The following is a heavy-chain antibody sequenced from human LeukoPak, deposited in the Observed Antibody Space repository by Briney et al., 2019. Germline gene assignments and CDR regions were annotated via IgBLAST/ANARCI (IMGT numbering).Heavy chain of an antibody. V-gene: IGHV3-30*02. D-gene: IGHD6-6*01. J-gene: IGHJ3*02. CDR1: GCTFSSYA. CDR3: ARTSIAARGAFDI. CDR2: IRYDGSNK. Sequence: GGALRLSCAASGCTFSSYAMSWVRQAPGKGLEGVAFIRYDGSNKDYADSVKGRFTISRDNAKNSLYLQMNSLRAEDTAVYYCARTSIAARGAFDIWGQGTMVTVSS.